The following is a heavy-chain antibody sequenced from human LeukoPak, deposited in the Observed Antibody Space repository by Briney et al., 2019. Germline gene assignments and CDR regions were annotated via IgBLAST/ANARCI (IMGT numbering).Heavy chain of an antibody. CDR2: ISGSGDNT. J-gene: IGHJ4*02. D-gene: IGHD3-10*01. CDR1: GFTFSSHG. CDR3: ARVTYGSGTYGAFDY. V-gene: IGHV3-23*01. Sequence: AGSLRLSCAASGFTFSSHGMSWVRQAPGKGLEWVSTISGSGDNTYYADSVKGRITISRDNSKNTLYLQMNSRRGKDTAVYCCARVTYGSGTYGAFDYWGQGTLVTVSS.